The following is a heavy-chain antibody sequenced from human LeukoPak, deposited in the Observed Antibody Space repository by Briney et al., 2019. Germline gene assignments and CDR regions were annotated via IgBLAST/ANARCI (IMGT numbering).Heavy chain of an antibody. D-gene: IGHD1-26*01. Sequence: GGSLRLSCAASGFTFSSYVMHWVRQAPGKGLEWVAVISYDGSNKYYADSVKGRFTISRDNSKNTLYLQMNSLRAQDTAVYYCAREEAREGYFDYWGQGTLVTVSS. CDR1: GFTFSSYV. CDR2: ISYDGSNK. CDR3: AREEAREGYFDY. J-gene: IGHJ4*02. V-gene: IGHV3-30*04.